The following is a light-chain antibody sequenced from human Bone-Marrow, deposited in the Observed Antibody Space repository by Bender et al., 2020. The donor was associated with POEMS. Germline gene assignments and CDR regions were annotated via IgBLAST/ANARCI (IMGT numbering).Light chain of an antibody. CDR1: ALPKQY. CDR3: AAWDDSLSGSWV. CDR2: KDT. V-gene: IGLV3-25*02. Sequence: SDELTQPPSVSVSPGQTARITCSGDALPKQYAYWYQQKPGQAPVVVIYKDTKRPSGIPERFSGSKSGTSASLAISGLRSEDEADYFCAAWDDSLSGSWVFGGGTKLTVL. J-gene: IGLJ3*02.